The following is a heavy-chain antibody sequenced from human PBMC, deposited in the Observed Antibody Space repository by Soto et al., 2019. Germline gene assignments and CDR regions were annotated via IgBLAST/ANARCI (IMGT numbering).Heavy chain of an antibody. CDR2: INHSGST. Sequence: SETLSLTCTFSGGSISSHYWSWIRQPPGKGLEWIGEINHSGSTNYNPSLKGRVTISVDRSKNQFSLKLSSVTAADTAVYYCARLPMVWGQGTLVTVSS. V-gene: IGHV4-34*01. D-gene: IGHD3-10*01. CDR1: GGSISSHY. J-gene: IGHJ4*02. CDR3: ARLPMV.